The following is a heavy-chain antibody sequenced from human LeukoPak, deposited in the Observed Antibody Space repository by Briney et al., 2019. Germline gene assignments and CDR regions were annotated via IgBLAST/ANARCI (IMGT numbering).Heavy chain of an antibody. CDR1: GYTFTTYG. V-gene: IGHV7-4-1*02. D-gene: IGHD2-15*01. J-gene: IGHJ4*02. CDR2: ITTNSGNQ. CDR3: ARGRGYCSDSSCYFDY. Sequence: ASVKVSCKASGYTFTTYGINWVRQAPGQGLEWMGWITTNSGNQTYAQGFTGRLVFSLDTSVRTTYLQISSLKDEDTAIYYCARGRGYCSDSSCYFDYWGQGTLVTVSS.